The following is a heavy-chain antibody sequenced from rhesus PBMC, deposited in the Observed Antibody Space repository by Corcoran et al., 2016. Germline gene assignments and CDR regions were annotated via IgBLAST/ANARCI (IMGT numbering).Heavy chain of an antibody. V-gene: IGHV4-165*01. Sequence: QVQLQESGPGLVQPSETLSLPFAVSVGSFSGYSLGWIRQPPGKRLGWIGYISGSSGSTDYNPSLKSRVTISTDTSKNQFALKLSSVTAADTAVYYCARHQDGGSWNIGYFEFWGQGALVTVSS. CDR2: ISGSSGST. J-gene: IGHJ1*01. CDR1: VGSFSGYS. D-gene: IGHD6-25*01. CDR3: ARHQDGGSWNIGYFEF.